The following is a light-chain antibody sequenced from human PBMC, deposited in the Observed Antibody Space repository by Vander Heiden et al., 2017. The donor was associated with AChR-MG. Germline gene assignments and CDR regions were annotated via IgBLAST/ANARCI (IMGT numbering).Light chain of an antibody. J-gene: IGKJ2*01. CDR2: DAS. Sequence: EIVLTQSPATLSLSPGERAALSCRASQSISRYLAWYQQKPGQAPRLLIYDASNRATGIPARFSGSGSGTDFTLNISSLEPEDFAVYYCQQRGNWPPRYTFGQGTKLEIK. CDR3: QQRGNWPPRYT. V-gene: IGKV3-11*01. CDR1: QSISRY.